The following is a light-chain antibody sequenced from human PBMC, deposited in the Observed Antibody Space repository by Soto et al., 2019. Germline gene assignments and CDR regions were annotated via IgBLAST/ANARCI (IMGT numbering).Light chain of an antibody. CDR2: GAS. Sequence: EIVLTQSPGTLSLSPGERATLSCRASQSVSSNNLAWYQQRPGQAPRVVIYGASTRATGIPERFSGSGSGTDFTLTISRLEPEDFAVYYGQQYGRSPFTFGSGTKVDIK. CDR3: QQYGRSPFT. CDR1: QSVSSNN. V-gene: IGKV3-20*01. J-gene: IGKJ3*01.